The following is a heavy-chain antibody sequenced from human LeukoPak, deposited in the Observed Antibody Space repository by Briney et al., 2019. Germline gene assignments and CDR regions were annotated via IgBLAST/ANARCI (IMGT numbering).Heavy chain of an antibody. V-gene: IGHV4-34*01. J-gene: IGHJ3*02. CDR2: MNHSGST. Sequence: SETLSLTCAVYGGSFSGYYWSWIRQPPGKGLEWIGEMNHSGSTNYNPSLKSRVTISVDTSKNQFSLKLSSVTAADTAVYYCARGFDYYDSSGYYYSAFDIWGQGTMVTVFS. D-gene: IGHD3-22*01. CDR3: ARGFDYYDSSGYYYSAFDI. CDR1: GGSFSGYY.